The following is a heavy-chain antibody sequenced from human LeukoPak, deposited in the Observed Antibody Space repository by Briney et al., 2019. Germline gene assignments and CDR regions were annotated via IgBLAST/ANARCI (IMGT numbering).Heavy chain of an antibody. CDR3: ARAKLTPLGSVDY. CDR2: TNHSGST. D-gene: IGHD2-15*01. J-gene: IGHJ4*02. V-gene: IGHV4-34*01. CDR1: GGSFSGYY. Sequence: SETLSLTCAVYGGSFSGYYWSWIRQPPGKGLEWIGETNHSGSTNYNPSLKSRVTISVDTSKNQFSLKLSSVTAADTAVYYCARAKLTPLGSVDYWGQGTLVTVSS.